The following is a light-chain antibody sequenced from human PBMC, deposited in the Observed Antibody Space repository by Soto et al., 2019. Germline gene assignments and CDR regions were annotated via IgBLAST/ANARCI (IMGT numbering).Light chain of an antibody. CDR3: QLWDAASDHPGV. V-gene: IGLV3-21*04. Sequence: SYELTQPPSVSVAPGKTARITCGGTNIGGKSVHWYQQKPGQAPVVVIFYNSDRPSGIPERFSGSNSGNTATLTISRVEAGDEADYYCQLWDAASDHPGVFGTGTKVTVL. CDR1: NIGGKS. CDR2: YNS. J-gene: IGLJ1*01.